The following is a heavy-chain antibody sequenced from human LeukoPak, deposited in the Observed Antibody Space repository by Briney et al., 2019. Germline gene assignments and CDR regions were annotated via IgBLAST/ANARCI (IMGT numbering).Heavy chain of an antibody. Sequence: PGGSLRLSCADSGFTFSSYAMSWVRQAPGKGREGVSAISGSGGSTYYADSVKGRFTISRDNSKNTLYLQMNSLRAEDTAVYYCAKDEGGNTPFDYWGQGTLVTVSS. CDR1: GFTFSSYA. J-gene: IGHJ4*02. CDR3: AKDEGGNTPFDY. V-gene: IGHV3-23*01. CDR2: ISGSGGST. D-gene: IGHD4-23*01.